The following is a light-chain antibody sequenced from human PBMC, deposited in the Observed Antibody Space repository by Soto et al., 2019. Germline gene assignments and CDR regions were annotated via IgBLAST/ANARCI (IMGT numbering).Light chain of an antibody. CDR3: QLSAFLPIT. V-gene: IGKV3-20*01. Sequence: SLGTLSLTPGESATLSCRASQTVSITYLTWYQQKPGQAPRLLIFGASKRATGIPDRFSGSGSGRDFTLTISGLEPEDFTLYYCQLSAFLPITFAGGGIVDI. CDR2: GAS. CDR1: QTVSITY. J-gene: IGKJ4*01.